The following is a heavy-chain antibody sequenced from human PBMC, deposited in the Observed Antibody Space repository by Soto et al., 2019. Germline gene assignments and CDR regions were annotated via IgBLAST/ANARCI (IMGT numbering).Heavy chain of an antibody. CDR2: IKSKTDGGTT. CDR3: TTEATVTTDHIGDYLDFDL. J-gene: IGHJ2*01. V-gene: IGHV3-15*01. D-gene: IGHD4-17*01. CDR1: GFTFGNAW. Sequence: EVQLAESGGGLVKPGGSLRLSCAASGFTFGNAWMSWVRQAPGKGLEWVGRIKSKTDGGTTDYAAPVKGRFTISRDDFKNTLYLQTNSLKTEDTAVYYCTTEATVTTDHIGDYLDFDLWGRGALVTVSS.